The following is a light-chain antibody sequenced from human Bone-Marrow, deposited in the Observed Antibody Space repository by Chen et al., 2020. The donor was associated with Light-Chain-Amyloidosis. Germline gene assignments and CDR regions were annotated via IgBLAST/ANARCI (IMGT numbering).Light chain of an antibody. J-gene: IGLJ2*01. Sequence: SYELTQPPSVAVSPGQTARITCSGDDLPTKYAYWYQQKPGQAPGLVIHRDTERPSGISERFSGSSSGKTATLPISGVQAEDEADYHWQSADSSGTYEVIFGGGTKLTVL. CDR2: RDT. CDR3: QSADSSGTYEVI. CDR1: DLPTKY. V-gene: IGLV3-25*03.